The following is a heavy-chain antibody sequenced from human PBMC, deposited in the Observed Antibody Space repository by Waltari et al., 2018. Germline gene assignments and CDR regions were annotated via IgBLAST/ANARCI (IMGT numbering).Heavy chain of an antibody. CDR1: GFTFDTYS. CDR3: ARDGVAPAGTPFYFDW. V-gene: IGHV3-21*02. J-gene: IGHJ4*02. Sequence: EVQLVESGGGLVKPGGSLTLSCATSGFTFDTYSMNWVRQAPGKGLEWVSFISGGSSHIFYADSVKGRFTISRDNAKNSLYLQMSSLRAEDTAVYYCARDGVAPAGTPFYFDWWGQGTLVTVSS. CDR2: ISGGSSHI. D-gene: IGHD2-2*01.